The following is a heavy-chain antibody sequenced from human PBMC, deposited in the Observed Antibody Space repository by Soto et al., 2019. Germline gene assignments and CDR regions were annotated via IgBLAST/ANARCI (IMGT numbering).Heavy chain of an antibody. D-gene: IGHD4-17*01. CDR2: IYYTGRT. Sequence: QVQLQESGPGLVKPSQTLSLTCTVSGGSIRSGGFHWSWIRQHPGKGLEWIGYIYYTGRTYYNPSLKSRLTIAVDTSKNQFSLKRSSVTAADTAVYDCARFSRPSYGDYFDDWGQGTLVTVSS. J-gene: IGHJ4*02. CDR3: ARFSRPSYGDYFDD. V-gene: IGHV4-31*03. CDR1: GGSIRSGGFH.